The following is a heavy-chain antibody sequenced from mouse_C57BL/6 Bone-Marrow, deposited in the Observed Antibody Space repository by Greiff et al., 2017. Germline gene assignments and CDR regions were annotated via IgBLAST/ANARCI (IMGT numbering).Heavy chain of an antibody. CDR1: GYTFTSYW. CDR2: IHPNSGST. D-gene: IGHD2-5*01. CDR3: ARWDSNPFAY. J-gene: IGHJ3*01. V-gene: IGHV1-64*01. Sequence: VQLQQPGAELVKPGASVKLSCKASGYTFTSYWMHWVKQRPGQGLEWIGMIHPNSGSTNYNEKFKRRATLTVDKSSSTAYMQLSSLTSEDSAVYYCARWDSNPFAYWGQGTLVTVSA.